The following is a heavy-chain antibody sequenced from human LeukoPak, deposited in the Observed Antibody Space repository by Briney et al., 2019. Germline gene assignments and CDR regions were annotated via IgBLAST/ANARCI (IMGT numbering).Heavy chain of an antibody. CDR2: IYYSGST. D-gene: IGHD4-17*01. J-gene: IGHJ5*02. V-gene: IGHV4-59*01. CDR1: GGSISSYY. CDR3: ARDTNDYGDYAGGDPSSGFDP. Sequence: PSGTLSLTCTVSGGSISSYYWSWIRQPPGKGLEWIGYIYYSGSTNYNPSLKSRVTISVDTSKNQFSLKLSSVTAADTAVYYCARDTNDYGDYAGGDPSSGFDPWGQGTLVTVSS.